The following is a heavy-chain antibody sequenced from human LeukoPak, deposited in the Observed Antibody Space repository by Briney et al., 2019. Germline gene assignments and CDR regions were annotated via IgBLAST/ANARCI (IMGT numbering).Heavy chain of an antibody. CDR2: FDPEDGET. Sequence: ASVKVSCKVSGYTLTELSMHWVRQAPGKGLEWMGGFDPEDGETIYAQKFQGRVTITADESTSTAYMELSSLRSEDTAVYYCARDAKYSYGSPSFDYWGQGTLVTVSS. V-gene: IGHV1-24*01. CDR3: ARDAKYSYGSPSFDY. D-gene: IGHD5-18*01. J-gene: IGHJ4*02. CDR1: GYTLTELS.